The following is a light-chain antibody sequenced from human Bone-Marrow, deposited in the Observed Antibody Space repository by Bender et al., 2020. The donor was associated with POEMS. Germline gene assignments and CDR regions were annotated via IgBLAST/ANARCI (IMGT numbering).Light chain of an antibody. CDR2: DVT. V-gene: IGLV2-23*02. Sequence: QSALTQPASVSGSPGQSITISCTGSSSDIGNTNEVSWYQQHPGRAPKLMIYDVTNRPSGVSTRFSASKSGSTASLTISGLQAEDEADYYCCSYAGSSTWVFGGGTKVTVL. CDR3: CSYAGSSTWV. CDR1: SSDIGNTNE. J-gene: IGLJ3*02.